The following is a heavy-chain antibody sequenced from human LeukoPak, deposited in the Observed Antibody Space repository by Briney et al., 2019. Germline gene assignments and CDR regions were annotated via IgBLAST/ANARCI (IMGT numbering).Heavy chain of an antibody. CDR3: ARFAAAPGIAVAGTGDY. D-gene: IGHD6-19*01. Sequence: GASVKVSCKASGYTFTSYGISWVRQAPGQGLEWMGWISAYNGNTNYAQKLQGRVTMTTDTSTSTAYMELRSLRSDDTAVYYCARFAAAPGIAVAGTGDYWGQGTLVTVSS. CDR2: ISAYNGNT. J-gene: IGHJ4*02. V-gene: IGHV1-18*01. CDR1: GYTFTSYG.